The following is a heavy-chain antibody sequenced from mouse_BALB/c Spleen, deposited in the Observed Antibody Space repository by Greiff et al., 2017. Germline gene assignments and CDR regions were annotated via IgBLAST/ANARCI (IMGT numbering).Heavy chain of an antibody. D-gene: IGHD2-5*01. J-gene: IGHJ2*01. CDR1: GYTFTSYY. CDR2: INPNNGGT. V-gene: IGHV1S81*02. CDR3: NRSNYYFDY. Sequence: QVQLKESGAELVKPGASVKLSCKASGYTFTSYYMHWVKQRPGPGLEWIGEINPNNGGTNFNEKFKSKATLTVDKSSSAAYMQLSSLTSEDSAVYYCNRSNYYFDYWGQGTTLTVSS.